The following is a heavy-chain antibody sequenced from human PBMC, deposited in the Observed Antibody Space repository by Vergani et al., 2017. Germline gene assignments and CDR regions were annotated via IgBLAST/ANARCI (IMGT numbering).Heavy chain of an antibody. CDR1: GGSFSGYY. CDR3: ARYSGYDFEAFDI. Sequence: QVQLQESGPGLVKPSETLSLTCAVYGGSFSGYYWSWIRQPPGKGLEWIGEINHSGSTNYNPSLKSRVTISVDTSKNQFSLKLSSVTAADTAVYYCARYSGYDFEAFDIWGQGTMVTVSS. CDR2: INHSGST. J-gene: IGHJ3*02. V-gene: IGHV4-34*10. D-gene: IGHD5-12*01.